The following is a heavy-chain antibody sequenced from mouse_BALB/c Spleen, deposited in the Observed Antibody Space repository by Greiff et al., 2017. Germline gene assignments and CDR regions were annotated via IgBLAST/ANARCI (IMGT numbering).Heavy chain of an antibody. CDR3: AGEGNYAMDY. CDR2: INPSTGYT. J-gene: IGHJ4*01. V-gene: IGHV1-7*01. CDR1: GYTFTSYW. Sequence: QVHVKQSGAELAKPGASVKMSCKASGYTFTSYWMHWVKQRPGQGLEWIGYINPSTGYTEYNQKFKDKATLTADKSSSTAYMQLSSLTSEDSAVYYCAGEGNYAMDYWGQGTSVTVSS.